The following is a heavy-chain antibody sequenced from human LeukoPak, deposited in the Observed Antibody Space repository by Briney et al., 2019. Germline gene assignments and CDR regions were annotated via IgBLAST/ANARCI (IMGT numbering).Heavy chain of an antibody. CDR2: IIPIFGTA. D-gene: IGHD2-2*01. CDR1: GGTFSSYA. V-gene: IGHV1-69*05. CDR3: ARDGFVVVPGSGGFDP. J-gene: IGHJ5*02. Sequence: SVKVSCKASGGTFSSYAISWVRQAPGQGLEWMGGIIPIFGTANYAQKFQGRVTITTDESTSTAYMELSSLRSEDTAVYYCARDGFVVVPGSGGFDPWGQGTLVNGSS.